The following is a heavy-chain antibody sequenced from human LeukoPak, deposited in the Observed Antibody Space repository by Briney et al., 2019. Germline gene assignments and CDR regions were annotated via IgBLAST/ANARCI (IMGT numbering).Heavy chain of an antibody. J-gene: IGHJ4*02. CDR2: IRYDGSNK. CDR3: AKDQVGATVDALGY. D-gene: IGHD1-26*01. CDR1: GFTFSSYG. V-gene: IGHV3-30*02. Sequence: TGGSLRLSCAASGFTFSSYGMHWVRQAPGKGLEWVAFIRYDGSNKYYADSVKGRFTISRDNSKNTLYLQMNSLRAEDTAVYYCAKDQVGATVDALGYWGQGTLVTVSS.